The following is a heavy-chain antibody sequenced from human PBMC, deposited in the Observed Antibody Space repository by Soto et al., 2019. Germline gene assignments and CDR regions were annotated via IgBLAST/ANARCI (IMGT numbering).Heavy chain of an antibody. J-gene: IGHJ6*02. Sequence: PGESLKISCKGSGYSFTSYWISWVRQMPGKGLEWMGRIDPSDSYANYSPSFQGHVTISADKSISTAYLQWSSLKASDTAMYYCARHSFIGYVGGSGTELLRLYGMDVWGQGTTVTAP. CDR3: ARHSFIGYVGGSGTELLRLYGMDV. CDR2: IDPSDSYA. D-gene: IGHD3-10*01. V-gene: IGHV5-10-1*01. CDR1: GYSFTSYW.